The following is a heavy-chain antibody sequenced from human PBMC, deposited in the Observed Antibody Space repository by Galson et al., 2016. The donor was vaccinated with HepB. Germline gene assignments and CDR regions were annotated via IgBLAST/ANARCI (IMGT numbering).Heavy chain of an antibody. CDR2: ISSSSSYI. Sequence: SLRLSCAASGFTFSSYSMNWVRQAPGKGLEWVSSISSSSSYIYYADSVKGRFTISRDNSRDTLSLQMNSLRAEDTALYYCAKDRAFGDGQAVFDYWGQGTLVTVSP. V-gene: IGHV3-21*04. CDR3: AKDRAFGDGQAVFDY. CDR1: GFTFSSYS. J-gene: IGHJ4*02. D-gene: IGHD2-21*02.